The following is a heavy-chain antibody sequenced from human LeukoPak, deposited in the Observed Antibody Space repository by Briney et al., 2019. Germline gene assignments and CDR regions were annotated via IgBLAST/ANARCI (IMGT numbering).Heavy chain of an antibody. V-gene: IGHV3-23*01. CDR1: GFTFSSYA. CDR2: ISGSGGST. J-gene: IGHJ4*02. Sequence: GGSLRLSCAASGFTFSSYAMSWVRQAPGKGLEWVSAISGSGGSTYYADSVKGRLTISRDNSKNTLYLQMNSLRAEDTAVYYCAKGLSSGWWFDYWGQGTLVTVSS. D-gene: IGHD6-19*01. CDR3: AKGLSSGWWFDY.